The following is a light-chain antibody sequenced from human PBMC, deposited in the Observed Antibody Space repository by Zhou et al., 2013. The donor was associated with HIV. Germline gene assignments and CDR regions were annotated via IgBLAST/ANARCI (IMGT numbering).Light chain of an antibody. CDR2: KAS. J-gene: IGKJ1*01. V-gene: IGKV1-5*03. CDR1: HSISSW. Sequence: DIQMTQSPSSLAASVGDRVTITCRASHSISSWLAWYQQKPGKAPKLLIYKASSLESGVPSRFSGRGSGTDFTLTISSLQPDDFATYYCQQYNTYWTFGQGTKVEIK. CDR3: QQYNTYWT.